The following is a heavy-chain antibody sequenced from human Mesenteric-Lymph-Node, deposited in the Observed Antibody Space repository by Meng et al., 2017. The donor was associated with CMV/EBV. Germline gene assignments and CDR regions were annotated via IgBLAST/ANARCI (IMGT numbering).Heavy chain of an antibody. CDR3: ARDAAGIAPAEYLFDY. D-gene: IGHD6-13*01. CDR2: ISSDSRYI. J-gene: IGHJ4*02. CDR1: GFTFRTYS. Sequence: GGSLRLSCVASGFTFRTYSMDWVRQAPGKGLEWVSSISSDSRYIYYADSVNGRFTISRDNGKNSVYLQMNSLRAEDAAVYYCARDAAGIAPAEYLFDYWGQGTLVTVSS. V-gene: IGHV3-21*01.